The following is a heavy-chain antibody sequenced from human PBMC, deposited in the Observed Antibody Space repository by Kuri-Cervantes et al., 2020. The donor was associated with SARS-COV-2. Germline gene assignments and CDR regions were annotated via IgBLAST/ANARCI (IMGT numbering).Heavy chain of an antibody. CDR3: ARTPSSGWYSFDY. CDR2: INHSGST. Sequence: GSLRLSCAVYGGSFSGYYWSWIRQPPGKGLEWIGEINHSGSTNYNPSLKSRVTISVDTSKNQFSLKLSSVTAADTAVYYCARTPSSGWYSFDYWGQGTLVTVSS. D-gene: IGHD6-19*01. V-gene: IGHV4-34*01. CDR1: GGSFSGYY. J-gene: IGHJ4*02.